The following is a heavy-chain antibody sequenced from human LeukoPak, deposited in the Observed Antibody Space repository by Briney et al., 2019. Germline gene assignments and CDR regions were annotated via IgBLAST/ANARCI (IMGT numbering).Heavy chain of an antibody. CDR3: ARQPGGTAAFDI. Sequence: SESLSLTCTVSGVSMTNYYWSWIRQPPGKGLEWIAYSHNSGKTKYNPSLKSRITISVDTSKNEFSLKLSSVTAADTAVYYCARQPGGTAAFDIWGQGTTVTVSA. D-gene: IGHD1-14*01. V-gene: IGHV4-59*08. J-gene: IGHJ3*02. CDR2: SHNSGKT. CDR1: GVSMTNYY.